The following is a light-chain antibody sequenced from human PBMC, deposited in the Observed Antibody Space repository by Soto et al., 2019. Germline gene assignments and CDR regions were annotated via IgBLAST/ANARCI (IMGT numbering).Light chain of an antibody. J-gene: IGLJ3*02. CDR3: AAWDDSLNGL. CDR2: QNN. Sequence: QSVLTQPPSASGTPGQRVTISCSGSRSNIGNNYVSWYQQFPGMAPKLLIYQNNRRPSGVPDRFSGSKSGTSASLAISGLRSEDEADDYCAAWDDSLNGLFGGGTKLAVL. CDR1: RSNIGNNY. V-gene: IGLV1-47*01.